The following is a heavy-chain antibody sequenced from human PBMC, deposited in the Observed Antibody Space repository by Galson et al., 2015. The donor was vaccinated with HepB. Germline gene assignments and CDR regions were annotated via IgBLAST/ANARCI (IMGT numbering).Heavy chain of an antibody. D-gene: IGHD3-10*01. CDR2: ITGSGGNT. V-gene: IGHV3-23*01. Sequence: SLRLSCAASGFTFSNYAMNWVRQAPGKGLEWVSGITGSGGNTYYADSVKGRFTISRDNSKNTLYLQMKSVKAEDTAVYYCAKDPSPITLLRGSNWFDPRGHGTLVTVSS. CDR3: AKDPSPITLLRGSNWFDP. CDR1: GFTFSNYA. J-gene: IGHJ5*02.